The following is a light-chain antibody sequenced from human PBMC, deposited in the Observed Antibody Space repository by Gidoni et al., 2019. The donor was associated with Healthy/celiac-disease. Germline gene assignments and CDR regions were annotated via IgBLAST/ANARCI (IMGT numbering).Light chain of an antibody. Sequence: IVMTQSPATLSVAPGERPTLSCRASQSVSSNLAWYQPKPGQAPRRLIYGASTRATGIPARFSGSGSGTEFTLTISRLQSEDFAVYFCQQYNNWPPVTFXXXTKLEIK. CDR1: QSVSSN. J-gene: IGKJ2*01. CDR2: GAS. V-gene: IGKV3-15*01. CDR3: QQYNNWPPVT.